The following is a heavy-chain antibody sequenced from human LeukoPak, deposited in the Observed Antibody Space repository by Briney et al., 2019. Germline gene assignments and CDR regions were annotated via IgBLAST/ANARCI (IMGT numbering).Heavy chain of an antibody. CDR1: GFTFSSYT. J-gene: IGHJ4*02. D-gene: IGHD6-6*01. Sequence: GGSLRLSCAASGFTFSSYTMSWVRQAPRKGLEWVSTITTSDGNTYYADSVKGRFTISRDNSKNTLYLQMNSLRAEDTAVYYCARDSDSSLSDYYFDYWGQGTLVTVSS. CDR2: ITTSDGNT. CDR3: ARDSDSSLSDYYFDY. V-gene: IGHV3-23*01.